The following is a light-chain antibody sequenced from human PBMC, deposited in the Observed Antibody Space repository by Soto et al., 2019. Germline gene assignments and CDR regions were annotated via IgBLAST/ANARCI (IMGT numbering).Light chain of an antibody. Sequence: TVTISCSGSSSNIGSNYVYWYQQLPGTAPKLLIYRNNQRPSGVPDRFSGSKSGTSASLAISGLRSEDEADSYCAAWDDSLSGLYVFGTGTKVTV. CDR3: AAWDDSLSGLYV. CDR2: RNN. J-gene: IGLJ1*01. CDR1: SSNIGSNY. V-gene: IGLV1-47*01.